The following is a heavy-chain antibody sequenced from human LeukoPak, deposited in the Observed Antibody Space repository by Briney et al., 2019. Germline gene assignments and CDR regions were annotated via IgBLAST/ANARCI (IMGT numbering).Heavy chain of an antibody. CDR1: GGSITSDY. V-gene: IGHV4-4*07. J-gene: IGHJ5*02. CDR3: SRGGANDL. Sequence: PSETPSLTCTVVGGSITSDYWSWIRQPAGKGLEWMGRIFTSGSAAYNPSLKSRVTMSLDTSKSQFFLKLSSVTAADTAAYFCSRGGANDLWGQGTLVTVSS. D-gene: IGHD4/OR15-4a*01. CDR2: IFTSGSA.